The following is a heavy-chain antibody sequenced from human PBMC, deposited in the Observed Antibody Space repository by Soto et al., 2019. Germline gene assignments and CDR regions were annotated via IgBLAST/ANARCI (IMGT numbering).Heavy chain of an antibody. CDR2: IIPILGIA. D-gene: IGHD2-15*01. CDR1: GGTFSSYT. CDR3: ARARVVAAKLLPPGY. J-gene: IGHJ4*02. V-gene: IGHV1-69*02. Sequence: QVQLVQSGAEVKKPGSSVKVSCKASGGTFSSYTISWVRQAPGQGLEWMGRIIPILGIANYAQKFQGRVTITADKSTSTAYMELSSLRSEDTAVYYCARARVVAAKLLPPGYWGQGTLVTVSS.